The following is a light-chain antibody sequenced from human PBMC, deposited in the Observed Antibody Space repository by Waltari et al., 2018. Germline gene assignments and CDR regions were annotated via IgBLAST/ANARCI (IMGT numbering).Light chain of an antibody. Sequence: DIVMTQSPLSLPVTPGEPASIPCRSSPSLLHSNGYNYLDWYLQKPGQSPQLLIYLGSNRASGVPDRFSGSGSGTDFTLKISRVEAEDVAVYYCMQALQAPITFGQGTRLEIK. CDR1: PSLLHSNGYNY. CDR2: LGS. V-gene: IGKV2-28*01. CDR3: MQALQAPIT. J-gene: IGKJ5*01.